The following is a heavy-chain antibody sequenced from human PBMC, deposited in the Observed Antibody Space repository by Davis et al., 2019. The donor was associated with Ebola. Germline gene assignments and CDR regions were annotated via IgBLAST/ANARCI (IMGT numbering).Heavy chain of an antibody. J-gene: IGHJ4*02. Sequence: MPSETLSLTCTVSDVSISPYYWSWIRQSPGKGLELMGYISHSGTTNYNPSLQSRVTISVDTSKNEFSLRLRSVTAADTAVYYCVFWDSSSSGGFEDYWGQGTLVTVSS. D-gene: IGHD6-6*01. CDR1: DVSISPYY. V-gene: IGHV4-59*08. CDR2: ISHSGTT. CDR3: VFWDSSSSGGFEDY.